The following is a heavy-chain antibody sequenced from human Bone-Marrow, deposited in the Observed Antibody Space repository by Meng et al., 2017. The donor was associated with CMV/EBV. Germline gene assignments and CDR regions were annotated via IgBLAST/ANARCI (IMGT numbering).Heavy chain of an antibody. CDR2: IYYSGST. Sequence: GSISSSSYYWGWIRQTPGKGLEWIGSIYYSGSTYYNPSLKSRVTISVDTSKNQFSLKLSSVTAADTAVYYCARPGDDCSSTSCPFDYWGQGTLVTVSS. D-gene: IGHD2-2*01. CDR3: ARPGDDCSSTSCPFDY. CDR1: GSISSSSYY. V-gene: IGHV4-39*01. J-gene: IGHJ4*02.